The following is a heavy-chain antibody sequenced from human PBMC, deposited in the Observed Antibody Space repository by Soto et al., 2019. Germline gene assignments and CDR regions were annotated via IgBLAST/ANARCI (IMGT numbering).Heavy chain of an antibody. J-gene: IGHJ4*02. V-gene: IGHV1-18*01. CDR2: ISAYNGNT. CDR1: GYTFTSYG. CDR3: ARDLAVGLVDY. Sequence: QVQLVQSGAEVKKPGASVKVSCKASGYTFTSYGISWVRQAPGQGLEWMGWISAYNGNTKYTQKLQGRVTMTTDTSTSTGYMERRSLRSDDTAVYYGARDLAVGLVDYWGQGTLVTVSS. D-gene: IGHD6-19*01.